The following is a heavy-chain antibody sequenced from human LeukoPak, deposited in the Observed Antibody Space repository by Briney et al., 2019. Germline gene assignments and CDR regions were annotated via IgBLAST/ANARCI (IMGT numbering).Heavy chain of an antibody. D-gene: IGHD5-24*01. J-gene: IGHJ6*03. V-gene: IGHV3-23*01. CDR2: ISGSGGST. Sequence: GGSLRLSCAASGFTFSSYAMSWVRQAPGKGLEWVSAISGSGGSTYYADSVKGRFTISRDNSKNTLYLQMNSLRAEDTAVYYCAKSGGYNLRYYYMDVWGKGTTVTVSS. CDR1: GFTFSSYA. CDR3: AKSGGYNLRYYYMDV.